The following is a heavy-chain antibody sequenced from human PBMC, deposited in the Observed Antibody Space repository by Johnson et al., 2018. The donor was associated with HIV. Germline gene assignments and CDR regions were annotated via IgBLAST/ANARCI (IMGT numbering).Heavy chain of an antibody. CDR1: GFSFSSFA. J-gene: IGHJ3*02. CDR2: MSFDETNS. D-gene: IGHD3-22*01. CDR3: ARDRGQWLLGMSDAFDI. Sequence: QMQLVESGGGVVQPGRSLRLSCVASGFSFSSFAMHWVRQAPGKGLQWVAVMSFDETNSYDSDSVDVKGRFTISRDNSKNTLYLQMNSLRAEDTAVYYCARDRGQWLLGMSDAFDIWGQGTMVTVSS. V-gene: IGHV3-30*14.